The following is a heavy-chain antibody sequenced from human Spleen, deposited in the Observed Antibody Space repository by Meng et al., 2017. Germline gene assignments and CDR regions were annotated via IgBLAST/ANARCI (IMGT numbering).Heavy chain of an antibody. CDR1: GFTVNCNY. J-gene: IGHJ4*02. CDR3: AKVPDWNAPFDY. D-gene: IGHD1-1*01. CDR2: ISGSSGST. V-gene: IGHV3-23*01. Sequence: GESLKISCAASGFTVNCNYMSWVRQAPGKGLEWVSGISGSSGSTYYADSVKGRFTISRDNSKNMLYLQMNSLRAEDSAVYYCAKVPDWNAPFDYWGQGMVVTVSS.